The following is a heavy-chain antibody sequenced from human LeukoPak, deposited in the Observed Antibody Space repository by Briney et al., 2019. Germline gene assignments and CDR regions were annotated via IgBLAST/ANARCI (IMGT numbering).Heavy chain of an antibody. CDR2: MNPNSGNT. J-gene: IGHJ4*02. Sequence: GASVKVSCKASGYTSSSYDINWVRQATGQGLEWMGWMNPNSGNTGYAQKFQGRVTITRNTSISTTYMELSGLASGDTAVYYCARRSGGTGTTLAYWGQGTLVTVSS. D-gene: IGHD1-1*01. CDR3: ARRSGGTGTTLAY. V-gene: IGHV1-8*03. CDR1: GYTSSSYD.